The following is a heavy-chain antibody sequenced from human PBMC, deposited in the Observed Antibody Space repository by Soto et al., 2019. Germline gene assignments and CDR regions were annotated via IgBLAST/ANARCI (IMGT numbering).Heavy chain of an antibody. J-gene: IGHJ5*02. CDR1: GFSFSSYA. Sequence: PGGSLRLSCAASGFSFSSYAMSWVRRARGKGLEWVSTISGNGRSTYYADSVKGRFTISRDNSKNTLYLQMNSLRAEYTAVYYCAKDKSSGYNWFDPWGQGTLVTVSS. CDR2: ISGNGRST. D-gene: IGHD6-19*01. V-gene: IGHV3-23*01. CDR3: AKDKSSGYNWFDP.